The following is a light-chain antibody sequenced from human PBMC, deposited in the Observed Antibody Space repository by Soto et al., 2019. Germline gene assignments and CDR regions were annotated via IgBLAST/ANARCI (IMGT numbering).Light chain of an antibody. CDR2: GAS. V-gene: IGKV3-20*01. CDR1: QSVSNNY. Sequence: EIVLTQSPGTLSLSPGERATLSCRASQSVSNNYLAWYQQKPGQAPSLLIYGASNRATGIPDRFSGSGSGTDFTLTITRLEPEDFAMYYCQRYDSLRTFGQGTKVDIK. CDR3: QRYDSLRT. J-gene: IGKJ1*01.